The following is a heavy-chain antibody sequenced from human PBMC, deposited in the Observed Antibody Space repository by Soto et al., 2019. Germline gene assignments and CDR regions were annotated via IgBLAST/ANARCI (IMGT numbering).Heavy chain of an antibody. CDR1: GFTFSSYG. CDR3: AREGGYCSGGSCYGVYYFDY. Sequence: QVRLVESGGGVVQPGRSLRLSCAASGFTFSSYGMHWVRQAPGKGLEWVAVIWYDGSNKYYADSVKGRFTISRDNSKNTLYLQMNSLRAEDTAVYYCAREGGYCSGGSCYGVYYFDYWGQGTLVTVSS. J-gene: IGHJ4*02. V-gene: IGHV3-33*01. D-gene: IGHD2-15*01. CDR2: IWYDGSNK.